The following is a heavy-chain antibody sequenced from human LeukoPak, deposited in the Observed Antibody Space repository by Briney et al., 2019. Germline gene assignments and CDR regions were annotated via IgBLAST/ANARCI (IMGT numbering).Heavy chain of an antibody. CDR2: IYYSGST. D-gene: IGHD4-17*01. CDR3: ARGPRYGDYGRYFDL. Sequence: PSETLSLTCTVSGGSISSSSFYWGWIRQPPGKGLEWIGTIYYSGSTYYNPSLKSRVTISVDTSKNQFSLKLSSVTAADTAVYYCARGPRYGDYGRYFDLWGRGTLVTVSS. J-gene: IGHJ2*01. V-gene: IGHV4-39*07. CDR1: GGSISSSSFY.